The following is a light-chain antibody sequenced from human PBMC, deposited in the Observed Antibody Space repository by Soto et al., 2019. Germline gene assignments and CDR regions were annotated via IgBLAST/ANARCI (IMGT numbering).Light chain of an antibody. J-gene: IGKJ1*01. V-gene: IGKV3-20*01. CDR1: QSVSSSY. CDR3: QQYGSSTWT. CDR2: DAS. Sequence: EIVLTQSPGTLSLSPGERATLSCRASQSVSSSYLAWYQQKPGQAPRLLIYDASSRATGIPDRFSGSGSGTDFTLTISRLEPEDFAVYYSQQYGSSTWTFGQGTKVEIK.